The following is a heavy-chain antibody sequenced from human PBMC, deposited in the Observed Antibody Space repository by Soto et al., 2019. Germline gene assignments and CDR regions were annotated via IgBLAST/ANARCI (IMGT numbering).Heavy chain of an antibody. CDR1: GFIFDDYA. CDR2: ISWNSGGI. Sequence: HPGGSLRLSCAASGFIFDDYAMHWVRQAPGKGLEWVSGISWNSGGIGYADSVKGRFTISRDNSKNTLYLQMNNLRAEDTAVYYCARAYGGNPALFDPWGQGTLVTVSS. J-gene: IGHJ5*02. D-gene: IGHD4-17*01. CDR3: ARAYGGNPALFDP. V-gene: IGHV3-9*01.